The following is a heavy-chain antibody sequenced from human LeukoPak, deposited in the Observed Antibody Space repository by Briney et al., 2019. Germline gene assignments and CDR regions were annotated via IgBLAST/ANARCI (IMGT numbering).Heavy chain of an antibody. V-gene: IGHV3-21*01. Sequence: SGGSLRLSCAASGFTFSSYSMNWVRQAPGKGLEWVSSISSSSSYIYYADSVKGRFTISRDNAKNSLYLQMNSLRAEDTAVYYCATHKYGVVSIQHWGQGTLVTVSS. CDR2: ISSSSSYI. D-gene: IGHD3-3*01. J-gene: IGHJ1*01. CDR3: ATHKYGVVSIQH. CDR1: GFTFSSYS.